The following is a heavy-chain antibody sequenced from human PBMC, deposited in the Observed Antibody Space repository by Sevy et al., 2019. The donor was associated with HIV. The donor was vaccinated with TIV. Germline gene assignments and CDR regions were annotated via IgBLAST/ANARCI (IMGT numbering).Heavy chain of an antibody. CDR1: GYTLTKLS. V-gene: IGHV1-24*01. CDR2: FVPQDGA. CDR3: ATVGLRYCSGASCYQGDWFDP. J-gene: IGHJ5*02. D-gene: IGHD2-15*01. Sequence: ASVKVSCKVSGYTLTKLSIHWVRQAPGKGLEWMGDFVPQDGAIYGKRFQGRLTMTEDTSTDTAYMELSSLTSEDTAVYYCATVGLRYCSGASCYQGDWFDPWGQGTLVTVSS.